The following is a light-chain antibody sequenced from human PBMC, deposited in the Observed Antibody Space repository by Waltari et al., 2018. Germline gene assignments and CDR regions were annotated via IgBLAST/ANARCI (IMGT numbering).Light chain of an antibody. CDR3: QQYYSYPVT. V-gene: IGKV1-8*01. Sequence: AIRLTQSPSSLAASTGDRVTITCRASQGVGSYLAWYQQKSGRAPKLLLYASSSLEAEVPSRFGGRGSGTDFTLTISCLQSEDFASYFCQQYYSYPVTFGQGTRV. CDR1: QGVGSY. J-gene: IGKJ1*01. CDR2: ASS.